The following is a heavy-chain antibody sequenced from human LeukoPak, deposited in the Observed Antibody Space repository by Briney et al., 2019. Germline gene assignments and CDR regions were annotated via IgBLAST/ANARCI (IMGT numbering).Heavy chain of an antibody. CDR1: GDSISSYF. CDR2: VCYNGTT. Sequence: SETLSLTCSVSGDSISSYFWAWIRQPPGKGLEWIGYVCYNGTTNYNPSLRNRVAISIDTSKNQFSLKLNSATAADSAVYYCATSGGFNSPRHYWGQGTLVTVSS. D-gene: IGHD3-16*01. J-gene: IGHJ4*02. CDR3: ATSGGFNSPRHY. V-gene: IGHV4-59*01.